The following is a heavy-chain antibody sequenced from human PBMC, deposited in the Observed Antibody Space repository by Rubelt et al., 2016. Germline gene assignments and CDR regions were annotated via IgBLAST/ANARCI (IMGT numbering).Heavy chain of an antibody. D-gene: IGHD6-19*01. CDR1: RSHA. J-gene: IGHJ4*02. Sequence: RSHAMHWVRQAPGKGLEWVAVISFDGTNKYYVDSVKGRFTISRGNSMHTLYLQMNSLRAEDTAVYYCAKDGRVESSGYGLPDYFDYWGQGTLVTVSS. V-gene: IGHV3-30*04. CDR2: ISFDGTNK. CDR3: AKDGRVESSGYGLPDYFDY.